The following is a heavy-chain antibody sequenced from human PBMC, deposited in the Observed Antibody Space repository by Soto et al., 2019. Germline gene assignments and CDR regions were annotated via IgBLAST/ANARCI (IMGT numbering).Heavy chain of an antibody. V-gene: IGHV4-31*01. J-gene: IGHJ6*02. CDR2: IYYSGST. CDR3: ATGGLRSPAVDV. Sequence: QVQLQESGPGLVKPSQTLSLTCTVSGGSISSGGYYWSWIRQHPGKGLEWIGYIYYSGSTYYNPSIRSLVTISEDTSKNQFSLELSSVTAADTAVYCCATGGLRSPAVDVWGQGTTVTVSS. CDR1: GGSISSGGYY.